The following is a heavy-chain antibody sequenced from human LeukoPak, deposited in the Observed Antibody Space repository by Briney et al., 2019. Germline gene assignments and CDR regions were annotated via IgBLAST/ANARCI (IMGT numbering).Heavy chain of an antibody. J-gene: IGHJ3*02. CDR3: ARTTVESGRYDAFDI. Sequence: GGSLRLSCAASGFTVSSNYMSWVRQASEKGLEWVSILYSGGSAYYADSVKGRFTISRDNSKNTLYLQMNSLRVEDTAVYYCARTTVESGRYDAFDIWGQGALVSVSS. CDR1: GFTVSSNY. D-gene: IGHD4-23*01. CDR2: LYSGGSA. V-gene: IGHV3-53*01.